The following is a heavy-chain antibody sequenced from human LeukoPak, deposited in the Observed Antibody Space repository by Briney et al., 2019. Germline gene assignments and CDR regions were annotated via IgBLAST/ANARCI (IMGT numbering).Heavy chain of an antibody. D-gene: IGHD2-21*02. J-gene: IGHJ2*01. CDR1: GFTFSSYG. CDR3: ARDYCCGDCHSTWWYFDL. CDR2: ISYDGSNK. Sequence: PGGSLRLSCAASGFTFSSYGMHWVRQAPGKGLEWVGVISYDGSNKHYADSVKGRFTISRERYKNTMYFQVNSLRAEDTAVYYCARDYCCGDCHSTWWYFDLWGRGTLVTVSS. V-gene: IGHV3-30*19.